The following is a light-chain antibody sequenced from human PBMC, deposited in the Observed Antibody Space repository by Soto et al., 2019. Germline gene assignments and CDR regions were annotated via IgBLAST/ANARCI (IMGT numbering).Light chain of an antibody. J-gene: IGLJ1*01. CDR1: SSDVGGYNY. CDR3: SSYTSSSTLEGV. Sequence: QSVLTQPASVSGSPGQSITISCTGTSSDVGGYNYVSWYQQHPGKAPKLMIYEVSNRPSGVSNRFSGSKSGNTASLTISGLQAEDGADYYCSSYTSSSTLEGVFGTGTKVTVL. CDR2: EVS. V-gene: IGLV2-14*01.